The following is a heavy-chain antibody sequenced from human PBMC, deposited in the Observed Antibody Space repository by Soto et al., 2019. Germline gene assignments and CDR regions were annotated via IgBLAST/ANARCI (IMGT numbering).Heavy chain of an antibody. CDR1: GGSISSGDYY. J-gene: IGHJ6*02. Sequence: SETQSRTCNVSGGSISSGDYYWTWIRQSPGKGLEWIGYIYYTGSTFYSPSLKSRVTISLDTSENHFSLDMNSVTAADTAVYFCARVSGHNTGYYSVYFMDVWGQGTTVTVSS. CDR2: IYYTGST. V-gene: IGHV4-30-4*01. CDR3: ARVSGHNTGYYSVYFMDV. D-gene: IGHD5-18*01.